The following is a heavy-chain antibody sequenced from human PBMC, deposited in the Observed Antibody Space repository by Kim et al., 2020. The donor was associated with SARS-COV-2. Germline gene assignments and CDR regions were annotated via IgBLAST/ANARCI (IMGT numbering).Heavy chain of an antibody. CDR2: IWYDGSNK. Sequence: GGSLRLSCAASGFTFSSYGMHWVRQAPGKGLEWVAVIWYDGSNKYYADSVKGRFTISRDNSKNTLYLQMNSLRAEDTAVYYCARDAGGYSSGYYLDYWGQGTLVTVSS. J-gene: IGHJ4*02. CDR3: ARDAGGYSSGYYLDY. D-gene: IGHD3-22*01. CDR1: GFTFSSYG. V-gene: IGHV3-33*01.